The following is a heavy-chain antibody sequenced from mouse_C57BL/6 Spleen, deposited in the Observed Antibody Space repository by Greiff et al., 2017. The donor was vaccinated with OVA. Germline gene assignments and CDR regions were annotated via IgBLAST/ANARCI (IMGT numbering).Heavy chain of an antibody. V-gene: IGHV1-52*01. J-gene: IGHJ2*01. D-gene: IGHD4-1*01. CDR1: GYTFTSYW. CDR2: IDPSDSET. CDR3: ARLGFDY. Sequence: QVQLKQPGAELVRPGSSVKLSCKASGYTFTSYWMHWVKQRPIQGLEWIGNIDPSDSETHYNQKFKDKATLTVDKSSSTAYMQLSSLTSEDSTVYYCARLGFDYWGQGTTLTVSS.